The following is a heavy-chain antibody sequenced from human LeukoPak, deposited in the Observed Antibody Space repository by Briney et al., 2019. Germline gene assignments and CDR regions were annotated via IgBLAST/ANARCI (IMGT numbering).Heavy chain of an antibody. J-gene: IGHJ4*02. CDR3: ARDDSLDYDFPD. D-gene: IGHD3-3*01. CDR1: GFTFSNHG. V-gene: IGHV3-33*01. CDR2: IWYDGSNK. Sequence: PGRSLRLSCAASGFTFSNHGMHWVRQAPGKGPEWVALIWYDGSNKYYGESVKGRFTISRDNSKNTVYLQMNSLRAEDTGVYYCARDDSLDYDFPDWGQGTLVTVSS.